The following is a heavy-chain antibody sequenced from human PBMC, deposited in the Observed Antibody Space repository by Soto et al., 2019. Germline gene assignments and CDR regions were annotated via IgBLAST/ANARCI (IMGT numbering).Heavy chain of an antibody. J-gene: IGHJ4*02. CDR2: IRSVPYGGTT. CDR1: GFVFADYG. V-gene: IGHV3-49*03. D-gene: IGHD5-12*01. CDR3: TRMDSGYAIFDD. Sequence: SLKLSCSTSGFVFADYGLNWFRQAPGKGLEWVGFIRSVPYGGTTEYAASVKGRFTISVDVSKSIGYLQMNSLQTEDTAVYCCTRMDSGYAIFDDWGQGTLVTVSS.